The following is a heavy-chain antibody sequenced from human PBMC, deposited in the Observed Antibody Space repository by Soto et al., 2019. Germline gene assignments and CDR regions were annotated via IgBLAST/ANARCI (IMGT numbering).Heavy chain of an antibody. CDR1: GFTFSSYA. CDR3: ARDWSSSSFDY. J-gene: IGHJ4*02. V-gene: IGHV3-21*01. CDR2: IDYTGGYS. D-gene: IGHD6-6*01. Sequence: GGSLRLSCAASGFTFSSYAMNWVRQAPGKGLEWVSTIDYTGGYSYYADSVKGRFTISRDNAKNSLYLQMNSLRAEDTAVYYCARDWSSSSFDYWGQGTLVTVSS.